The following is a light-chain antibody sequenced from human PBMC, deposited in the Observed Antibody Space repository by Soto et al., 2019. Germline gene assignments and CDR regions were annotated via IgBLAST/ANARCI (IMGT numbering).Light chain of an antibody. CDR3: QQYNDWTPT. CDR2: GAS. J-gene: IGKJ1*01. V-gene: IGKV3-15*01. CDR1: QSISGA. Sequence: EIVLTQSPGTLSLSPGGRATLSCRASQSISGALAWYQQKHGQAPRLLIYGASTRATGISARLSGSGYGTELTITISSMKYEDFEVYLCQQYNDWTPTFGHGTKVDIK.